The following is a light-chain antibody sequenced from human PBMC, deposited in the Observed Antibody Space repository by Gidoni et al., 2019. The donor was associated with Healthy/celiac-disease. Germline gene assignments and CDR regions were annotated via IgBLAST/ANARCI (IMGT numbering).Light chain of an antibody. Sequence: NFMLTQPHSVSESPGKTVTISCTRSSGSIASNYVQWYQKHPGIAPTTVIYEDNQRPSGVPDRFSGSIDSSSNSASLTISGLKTEDEADYYCQSYDSSNVVFGGGTKLTVL. J-gene: IGLJ2*01. CDR3: QSYDSSNVV. CDR2: EDN. CDR1: SGSIASNY. V-gene: IGLV6-57*04.